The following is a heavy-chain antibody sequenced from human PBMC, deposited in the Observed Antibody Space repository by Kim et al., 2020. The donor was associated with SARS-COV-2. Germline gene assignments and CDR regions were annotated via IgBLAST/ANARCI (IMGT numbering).Heavy chain of an antibody. D-gene: IGHD6-19*01. CDR2: ISSDGIPT. J-gene: IGHJ4*02. CDR1: GFTFHSYN. V-gene: IGHV3-64D*06. CDR3: VKDYGSGWNQSGF. Sequence: GGSLRLSCSASGFTFHSYNIYWVRQAPGKGPEYVSAISSDGIPTYYADSVKGRFAISRVNLKSMLYLQMTSLRIEDTAVYFCVKDYGSGWNQSGFWCQGT.